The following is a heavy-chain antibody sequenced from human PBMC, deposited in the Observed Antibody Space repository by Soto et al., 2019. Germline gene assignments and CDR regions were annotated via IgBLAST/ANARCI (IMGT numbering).Heavy chain of an antibody. V-gene: IGHV1-69*13. Sequence: ASVKVSCKASGGTFSSYAISWVRQAPGQGLEWMGGIIPIFGTANYAQKFRGRVTITADESTSTAYMELSSLRSEDTAVYYCARVRYSSSWYPNAFDIWGQGTMVTVSS. J-gene: IGHJ3*02. CDR3: ARVRYSSSWYPNAFDI. CDR2: IIPIFGTA. CDR1: GGTFSSYA. D-gene: IGHD6-13*01.